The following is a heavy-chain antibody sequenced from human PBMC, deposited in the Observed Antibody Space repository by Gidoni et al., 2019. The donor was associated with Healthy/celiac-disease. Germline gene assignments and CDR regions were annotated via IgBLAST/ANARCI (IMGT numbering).Heavy chain of an antibody. V-gene: IGHV3-23*01. D-gene: IGHD5-18*01. CDR1: GFTFSSYA. J-gene: IGHJ4*02. Sequence: EVQLLESGGGLVQPGGSLRLSCAASGFTFSSYAISWVRQAPGKGLEWGSAISGSGGSTYYADSVKGRFTISRDNSKNTLYLQMNSLRAEDTAVYYCAKDGDVDTAMVRGAYYFDYWGQGTLVTVSS. CDR3: AKDGDVDTAMVRGAYYFDY. CDR2: ISGSGGST.